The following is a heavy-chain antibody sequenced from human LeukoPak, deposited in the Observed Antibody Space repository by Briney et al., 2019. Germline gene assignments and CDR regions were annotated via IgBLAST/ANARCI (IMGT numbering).Heavy chain of an antibody. CDR3: ARDRVEMATTLFSY. CDR2: ISSSSSYI. D-gene: IGHD5-24*01. Sequence: KAGGSLRLSCAASGFTFSSHSMNWVRQAPGKGLEWVSSISSSSSYIYYADSVKGRFTISRDNAKNSLYLQMNSLRAEDTAVYYCARDRVEMATTLFSYWGQGTLVTVSS. J-gene: IGHJ4*02. V-gene: IGHV3-21*01. CDR1: GFTFSSHS.